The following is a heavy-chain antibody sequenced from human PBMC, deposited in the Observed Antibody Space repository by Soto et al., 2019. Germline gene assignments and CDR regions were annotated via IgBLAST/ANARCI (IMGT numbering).Heavy chain of an antibody. J-gene: IGHJ6*02. CDR2: LTCSSSYI. D-gene: IGHD3-10*01. V-gene: IGHV3-21*01. CDR3: ARDDIRYYYGAASDYRYYYYYGSDF. Sequence: CILQAKGKGLEFVSSLTCSSSYIYYADSVKGRFTIARDNAKNSLYLQMNSLRAEDTAVYYCARDDIRYYYGAASDYRYYYYYGSDFWGQRSTVTV.